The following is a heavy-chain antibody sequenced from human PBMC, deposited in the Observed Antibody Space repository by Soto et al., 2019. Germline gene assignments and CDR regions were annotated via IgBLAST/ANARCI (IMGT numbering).Heavy chain of an antibody. CDR2: ISSSGSTI. CDR1: GFTFSDYY. Sequence: GGSLRLSCAASGFTFSDYYMSWIRQAPGKGLEWVSYISSSGSTIYYADSVKGRFTISRDNAKNSLYLQVNSLRAEGTAVYYCARSITGTPNWFDPWGQGTLVTVSS. V-gene: IGHV3-11*01. D-gene: IGHD1-7*01. CDR3: ARSITGTPNWFDP. J-gene: IGHJ5*02.